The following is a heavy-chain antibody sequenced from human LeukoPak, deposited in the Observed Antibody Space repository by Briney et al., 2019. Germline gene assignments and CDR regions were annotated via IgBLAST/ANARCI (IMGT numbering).Heavy chain of an antibody. CDR3: ARCDVVVPAAIYYYGMDV. D-gene: IGHD2-2*01. CDR2: INHSGST. CDR1: GGSFSGYY. J-gene: IGHJ6*02. Sequence: SETLSLTCAVYGGSFSGYYWSWIRQPPGKGLEWIGEINHSGSTNYNPSLKSRVTISVDTSKNQFSLKLSSVTAADTAVYYCARCDVVVPAAIYYYGMDVWGQGTTVTVSS. V-gene: IGHV4-34*01.